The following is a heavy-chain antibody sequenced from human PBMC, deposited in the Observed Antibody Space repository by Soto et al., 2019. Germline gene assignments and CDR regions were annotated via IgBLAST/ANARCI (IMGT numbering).Heavy chain of an antibody. CDR1: GFIFSSYA. J-gene: IGHJ4*02. CDR3: AKELQRSFDY. V-gene: IGHV3-30-3*02. D-gene: IGHD2-21*02. CDR2: ISYDGSNK. Sequence: QVQLVESGGGVVQPGRSLRLSCAASGFIFSSYAMHWVRQAPGKGLEWVAVISYDGSNKYYADSVKGRFTISRDNSKNTLYVQMNSLRAEDTAVYYCAKELQRSFDYWGQGTLVTVSS.